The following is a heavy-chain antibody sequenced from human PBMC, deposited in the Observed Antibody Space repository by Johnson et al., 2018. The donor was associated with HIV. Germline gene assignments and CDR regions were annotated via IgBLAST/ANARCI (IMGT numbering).Heavy chain of an antibody. V-gene: IGHV3-33*01. Sequence: QVQLVESGGGVVQPGRSLRLSCAASGLTFRNYGMHWVRQAPGKGLEWAAVIWYDGSEKYYVDSVKGRFTISRDNSKNTLYLQMNSLRAEDTAVYYCARDLLSRAFDIWGQGTMVTVSS. CDR1: GLTFRNYG. J-gene: IGHJ3*02. CDR2: IWYDGSEK. CDR3: ARDLLSRAFDI.